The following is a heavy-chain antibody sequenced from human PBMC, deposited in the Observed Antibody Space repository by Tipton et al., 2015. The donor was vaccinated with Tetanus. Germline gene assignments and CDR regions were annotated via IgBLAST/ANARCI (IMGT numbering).Heavy chain of an antibody. J-gene: IGHJ4*02. CDR3: ARICSGTPCNAPY. V-gene: IGHV3-74*01. D-gene: IGHD2-2*01. CDR1: GFTFSSYW. Sequence: SLRLSCAASGFTFSSYWMHWVRQAPGEGLVWVSRINIDGSTTDYADSVRGRFTISRDNAKNTLFLQMNSLRAEDTAVYFCARICSGTPCNAPYWGQGTLVTVSS. CDR2: INIDGSTT.